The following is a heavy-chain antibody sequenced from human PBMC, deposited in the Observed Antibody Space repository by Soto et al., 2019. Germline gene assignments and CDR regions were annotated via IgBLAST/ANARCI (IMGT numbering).Heavy chain of an antibody. CDR1: GYTFTGHY. J-gene: IGHJ3*01. CDR2: INPNSGGT. V-gene: IGHV1-2*04. CDR3: AREEGTGYPGKYAFDV. D-gene: IGHD5-12*01. Sequence: ASVKVSCKTSGYTFTGHYIHWVRQAPGQGLEWMGWINPNSGGTNYAQKSQGWVTMTRDTSITTAYMEPNRLTSDDTAVYYCAREEGTGYPGKYAFDVWGQGTMVTVSS.